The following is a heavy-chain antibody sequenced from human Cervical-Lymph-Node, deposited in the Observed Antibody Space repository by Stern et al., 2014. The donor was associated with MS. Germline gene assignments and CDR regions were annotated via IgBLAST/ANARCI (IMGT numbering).Heavy chain of an antibody. CDR1: GFIFSNYA. V-gene: IGHV3-30*01. J-gene: IGHJ3*02. Sequence: VQLVESGGGVVQPGRSLRLSCAASGFIFSNYAMHWVRQPPGEGLEWVGVVSSDGANTYSAASVKGRFTISRDNSKNTLYLQMNSLKIEDTAIYYCASQIWGQGTMVTVSS. CDR3: ASQI. CDR2: VSSDGANT.